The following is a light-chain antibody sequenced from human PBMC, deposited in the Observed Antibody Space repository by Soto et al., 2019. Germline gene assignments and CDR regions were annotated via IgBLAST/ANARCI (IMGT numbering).Light chain of an antibody. V-gene: IGKV3-20*01. CDR3: QQSGSSSYT. CDR2: GSS. Sequence: EIVLTQSPGTLSLSPGERATLSCRASQRVSSSYLAWYQQKPGQAPRLLIFGSSSRATGIPNMFSGSGSGTDFTHTINRLELEDLAIYYWQQSGSSSYTFGQGTKLEIK. CDR1: QRVSSSY. J-gene: IGKJ2*01.